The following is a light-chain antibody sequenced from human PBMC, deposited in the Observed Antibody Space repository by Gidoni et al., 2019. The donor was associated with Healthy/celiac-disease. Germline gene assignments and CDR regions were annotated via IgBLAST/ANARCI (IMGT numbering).Light chain of an antibody. CDR3: QQRSNWPRLT. CDR2: DAS. CDR1: QRVSSY. V-gene: IGKV3-11*01. J-gene: IGKJ1*01. Sequence: EIALTQSPATLSLSPGERATLSCRASQRVSSYLAWYQQKPGQAPRLLIYDASNRATGIPARFSGSGSGTDFTLTISSLEPEDFAVYYCQQRSNWPRLTFGQGTKVEIK.